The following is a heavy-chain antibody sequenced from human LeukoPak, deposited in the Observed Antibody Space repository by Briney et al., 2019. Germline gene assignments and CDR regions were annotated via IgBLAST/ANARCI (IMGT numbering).Heavy chain of an antibody. D-gene: IGHD2-2*01. CDR2: VNPNSGGT. Sequence: ASVKVSCKASGYXFTGYYIHWVRQAPGQGLEWMGWVNPNSGGTNYAQKFQGRVTMTRDTSISTAYMELSRLRSDDTAVYYCARVRCSSTSCYGGYYFDYWGQGTLVTVSS. CDR1: GYXFTGYY. V-gene: IGHV1-2*02. CDR3: ARVRCSSTSCYGGYYFDY. J-gene: IGHJ4*02.